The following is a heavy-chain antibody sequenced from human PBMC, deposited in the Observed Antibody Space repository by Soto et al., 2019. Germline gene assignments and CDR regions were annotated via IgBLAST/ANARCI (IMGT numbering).Heavy chain of an antibody. D-gene: IGHD1-26*01. CDR2: ISSSSSYT. CDR3: ARGRGATDLYYFDY. CDR1: GFTFSDYY. V-gene: IGHV3-11*06. Sequence: QVQLVESGGGLVKPGGSLRLSCAASGFTFSDYYMSWIRQAPGKGLEWVSYISSSSSYTHYADSVKGRFTISRDNAKNALYLQMNSLRAEDTAVYYCARGRGATDLYYFDYWGRGTLVTVSS. J-gene: IGHJ4*02.